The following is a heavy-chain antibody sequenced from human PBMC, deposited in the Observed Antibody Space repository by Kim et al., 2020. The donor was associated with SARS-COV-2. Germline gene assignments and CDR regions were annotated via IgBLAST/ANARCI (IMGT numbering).Heavy chain of an antibody. J-gene: IGHJ4*02. Sequence: GGSLRLSCAASGFTFSNYWMYWVRQAPGKGLVWVSRINSDGSSTNNADSVKGRFTISRDNAKNTLYLQMNSLRVEDTAVYYCVKGGRYSYGYFEYWGQGTLVTVSS. CDR2: INSDGSST. V-gene: IGHV3-74*01. CDR3: VKGGRYSYGYFEY. CDR1: GFTFSNYW. D-gene: IGHD5-18*01.